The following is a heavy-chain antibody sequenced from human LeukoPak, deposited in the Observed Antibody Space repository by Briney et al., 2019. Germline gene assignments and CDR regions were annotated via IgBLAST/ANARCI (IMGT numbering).Heavy chain of an antibody. Sequence: GGSLRLSCGASGFTFSSYAMTWVRQAPGKGLEWVSTISDSGISTYYADSVKGRFTISRDNSRSTLYLQLNSLRSDDTAVYYCAKDSDFWSGYPDYWGQGTLVTVSS. D-gene: IGHD3-3*01. V-gene: IGHV3-23*01. J-gene: IGHJ4*02. CDR1: GFTFSSYA. CDR2: ISDSGIST. CDR3: AKDSDFWSGYPDY.